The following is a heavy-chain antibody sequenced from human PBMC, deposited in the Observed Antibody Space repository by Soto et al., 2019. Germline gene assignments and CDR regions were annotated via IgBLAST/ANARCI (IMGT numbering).Heavy chain of an antibody. V-gene: IGHV3-21*01. CDR3: AREKIIAAAGHDAFDI. D-gene: IGHD6-13*01. J-gene: IGHJ3*02. CDR1: GVTFCSYG. CDR2: IRSSRSYI. Sequence: GGSLRLSCAASGVTFCSYGMDWVRQAPGKGLEWVSAIRSSRSYIYYADSVKGRFTISRDNAKNSLYLQMNSLRAEDTAVYYCAREKIIAAAGHDAFDIWGQGTMVTVSS.